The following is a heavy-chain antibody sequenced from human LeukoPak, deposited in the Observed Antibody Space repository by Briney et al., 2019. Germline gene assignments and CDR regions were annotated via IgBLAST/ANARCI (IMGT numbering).Heavy chain of an antibody. CDR2: IYYSGST. CDR1: GGSISSYY. CDR3: ASPHPTMELGGFDS. Sequence: PSETLSLTCTVSGGSISSYYWSWIRQPPGKGLEWIGYIYYSGSTNYNPSLKSRVTISVDTSKNQFSLKLSSVTAADTAVYYCASPHPTMELGGFDSWGQGTLVTVSS. V-gene: IGHV4-59*01. J-gene: IGHJ4*02. D-gene: IGHD1-7*01.